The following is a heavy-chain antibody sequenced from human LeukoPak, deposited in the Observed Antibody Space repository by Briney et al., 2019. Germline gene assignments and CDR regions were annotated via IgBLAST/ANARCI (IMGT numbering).Heavy chain of an antibody. CDR3: ARDHTYYYDSSGHYDDY. Sequence: GGSLRLSCAASGFTFSSNWMSWVRQAPGKGLEWVANIKEDGSEKYYVDSVKGRFTISRDNAKDSLYLQMNSLRAEDTAVYYCARDHTYYYDSSGHYDDYWGQGTLVTVSS. J-gene: IGHJ4*02. D-gene: IGHD3-22*01. V-gene: IGHV3-7*03. CDR1: GFTFSSNW. CDR2: IKEDGSEK.